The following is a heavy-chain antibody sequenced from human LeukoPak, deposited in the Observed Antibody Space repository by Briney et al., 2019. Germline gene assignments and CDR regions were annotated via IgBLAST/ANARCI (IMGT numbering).Heavy chain of an antibody. J-gene: IGHJ2*01. D-gene: IGHD3-22*01. Sequence: SETLSLTCAVSGGSISSYYWSWIRQPAGKGLEWIGRIYTSGSTNYNPSLKSRVTMSVDTSKNQFSLKLSSVTAADTAVYYCARKYWRPIVVVIRTPGYFDLWGRGTLVTVSS. CDR3: ARKYWRPIVVVIRTPGYFDL. V-gene: IGHV4-4*07. CDR2: IYTSGST. CDR1: GGSISSYY.